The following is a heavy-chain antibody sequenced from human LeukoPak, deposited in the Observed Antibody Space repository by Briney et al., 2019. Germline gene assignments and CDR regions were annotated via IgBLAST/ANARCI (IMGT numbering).Heavy chain of an antibody. CDR3: ANSAMVRLRFYYFDY. V-gene: IGHV3-30-3*01. CDR2: ISYDGSNK. Sequence: GGSLRLSCAASGFTFSSYAMHWVRQAPGKGLEWVAVISYDGSNKYYADSVKGRFTISRDNSKNTLYLQMNSLRAEDTAVYYCANSAMVRLRFYYFDYWGQGTLVTVSS. CDR1: GFTFSSYA. J-gene: IGHJ4*02. D-gene: IGHD3-10*01.